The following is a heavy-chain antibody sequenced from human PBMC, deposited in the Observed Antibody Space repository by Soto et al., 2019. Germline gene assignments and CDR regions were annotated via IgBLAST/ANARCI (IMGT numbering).Heavy chain of an antibody. CDR2: INPYNGNT. Sequence: ASVKVSCKPSGYAFTSYGINWVRQAPGQGLEWMGWINPYNGNTNYAQKFQGRVTMTTDTSTTTAYMELGSLTSDDTAVYYCARVKLRGVSVVRVSDYYLYYMDIWSKGTTVTVSS. V-gene: IGHV1-18*01. CDR3: ARVKLRGVSVVRVSDYYLYYMDI. D-gene: IGHD6-6*01. J-gene: IGHJ6*03. CDR1: GYAFTSYG.